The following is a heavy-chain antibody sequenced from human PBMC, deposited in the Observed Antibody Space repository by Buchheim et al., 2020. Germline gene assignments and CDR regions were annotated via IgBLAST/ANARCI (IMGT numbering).Heavy chain of an antibody. V-gene: IGHV1-8*01. J-gene: IGHJ6*02. CDR1: GYTFTSYD. CDR3: ASPVGATGAQYYYYYGMDV. D-gene: IGHD1-26*01. CDR2: MNPNSGNT. Sequence: QVQLVQSGAEVKKPGASVKVSCKASGYTFTSYDINWVRQATGQGLEWMGWMNPNSGNTGYAQKFQGRVTMTRNTSISTDYMELSSLRSEDTAVYYCASPVGATGAQYYYYYGMDVWGQGTT.